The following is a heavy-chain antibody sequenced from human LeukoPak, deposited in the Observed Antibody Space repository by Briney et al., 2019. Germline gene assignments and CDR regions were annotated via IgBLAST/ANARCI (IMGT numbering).Heavy chain of an antibody. Sequence: PGGSLRLSCPASGFTFSTYGRNWVRQAPGKGLEWVSVIWYDGGNKYYADSVKGRFTISRDNSKNTLYLQMNSLRAEDTAVYYCARDQTAFDIWGQGTMVTVSS. V-gene: IGHV3-33*01. CDR2: IWYDGGNK. CDR3: ARDQTAFDI. CDR1: GFTFSTYG. J-gene: IGHJ3*02.